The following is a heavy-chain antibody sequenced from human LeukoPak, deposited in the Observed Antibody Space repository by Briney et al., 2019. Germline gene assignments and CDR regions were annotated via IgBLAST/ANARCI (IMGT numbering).Heavy chain of an antibody. CDR2: INPSGGST. D-gene: IGHD3-10*01. J-gene: IGHJ5*02. CDR3: ARDRGSGSYYNEPWFDP. Sequence: ASVKVSCKASGYTFTGYYMHWVRQAPGQGLEWMGIINPSGGSTSYAQKFQGRVTMTRDTSTSTVYMELSSLRSEDTAVYYCARDRGSGSYYNEPWFDPWGQGTLVTVSS. CDR1: GYTFTGYY. V-gene: IGHV1-46*01.